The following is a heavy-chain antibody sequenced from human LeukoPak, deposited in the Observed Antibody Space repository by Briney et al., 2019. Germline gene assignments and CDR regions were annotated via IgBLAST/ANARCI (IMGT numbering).Heavy chain of an antibody. J-gene: IGHJ6*03. CDR2: ISGSGGST. CDR1: GFTFSSYA. Sequence: GGSLRLSCAASGFTFSSYAMSWVRQAPGKGLEWVSAISGSGGSTYYADSVKGRSTISRDNSKNTLYLQMNSLRAEDTAVYYCAKHPIAAAGARYYYYMDVWGKGTTVTVSS. V-gene: IGHV3-23*01. CDR3: AKHPIAAAGARYYYYMDV. D-gene: IGHD6-13*01.